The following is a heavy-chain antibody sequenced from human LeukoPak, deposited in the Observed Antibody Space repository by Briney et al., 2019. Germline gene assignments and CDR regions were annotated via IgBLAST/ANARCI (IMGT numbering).Heavy chain of an antibody. J-gene: IGHJ4*02. CDR1: GYTFTNNF. CDR2: INPSGDNT. Sequence: ASVKVSCKASGYTFTNNFMHWVRQAPGQGLEWMGIINPSGDNTWYAQKFQGRVTMTRDMATSTAYMELSSLRSEDTAVYYCARGQKYYDILTGYYPFDYWGQGTLVTVSS. V-gene: IGHV1-46*01. CDR3: ARGQKYYDILTGYYPFDY. D-gene: IGHD3-9*01.